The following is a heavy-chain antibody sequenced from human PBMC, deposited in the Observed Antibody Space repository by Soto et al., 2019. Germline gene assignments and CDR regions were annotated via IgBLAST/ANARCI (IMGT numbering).Heavy chain of an antibody. Sequence: EVQLVESGGGLVKPGGSLRLSCAASGFTFSSYSMNWVRQAPGKGLEWVSSISSSSSYIYYADSVKGRFTISRDNAKNSLYLQMNSLSAEDTAVYYCARDKGGNPVGHWGQGTLVTVSS. CDR1: GFTFSSYS. D-gene: IGHD2-15*01. J-gene: IGHJ1*01. V-gene: IGHV3-21*01. CDR3: ARDKGGNPVGH. CDR2: ISSSSSYI.